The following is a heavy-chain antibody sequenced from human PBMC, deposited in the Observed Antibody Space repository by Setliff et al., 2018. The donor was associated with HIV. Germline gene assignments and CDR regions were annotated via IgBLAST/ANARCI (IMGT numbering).Heavy chain of an antibody. Sequence: GESLKISCRASDYTFTSYWIAWVRQRPGKGLEWMGIICPGDFDTRYSPSFEGQVVISADKSISTAYLHWNNLRASDTAIYYCARNYGEPDWHFDLWGRGTRVTVSS. CDR2: ICPGDFDT. D-gene: IGHD4-17*01. CDR3: ARNYGEPDWHFDL. V-gene: IGHV5-51*01. CDR1: DYTFTSYW. J-gene: IGHJ2*01.